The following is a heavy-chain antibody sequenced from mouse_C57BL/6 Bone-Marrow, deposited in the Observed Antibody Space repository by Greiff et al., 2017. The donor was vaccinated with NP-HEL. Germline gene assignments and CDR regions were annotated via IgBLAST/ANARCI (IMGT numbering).Heavy chain of an antibody. Sequence: VKLVESGAELVKPGASVKLSCKASGYTFTEYTIHWVKQRSGQGLEWIGWFYPGSGSIKYNEKFKDKATLTADKSSSTVYMELSRLTSEDSAVYFCARHHGDPGYFDYWGQGTTLTVSS. CDR1: GYTFTEYT. D-gene: IGHD3-3*01. CDR2: FYPGSGSI. J-gene: IGHJ2*01. V-gene: IGHV1-62-2*01. CDR3: ARHHGDPGYFDY.